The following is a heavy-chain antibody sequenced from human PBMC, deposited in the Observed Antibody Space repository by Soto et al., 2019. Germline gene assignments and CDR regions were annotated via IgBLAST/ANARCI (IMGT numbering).Heavy chain of an antibody. CDR3: ARGAGGSTRGYNWFDP. CDR1: GFTFSSYG. CDR2: IWYDGSNK. V-gene: IGHV3-33*01. J-gene: IGHJ5*02. Sequence: GGSLRLSCAASGFTFSSYGMHWVRQAPGKGLEWVAVIWYDGSNKYYADSVKGRFTISRDNSKNTLYLQMNSLRAEDTAVYYCARGAGGSTRGYNWFDPWGQGTLVTVSS. D-gene: IGHD2-2*01.